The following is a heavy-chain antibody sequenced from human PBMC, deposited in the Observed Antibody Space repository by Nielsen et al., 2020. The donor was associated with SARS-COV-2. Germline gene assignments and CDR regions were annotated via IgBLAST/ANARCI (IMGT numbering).Heavy chain of an antibody. Sequence: WARQAPGQGLEWMGGIIPIFGTANYAQKFQGRVTITADKSTSTAYMELSSLRSGDTAVYYCARDPRITIFGVVKAYYYYGMDVWGQGTTVTVSS. D-gene: IGHD3-3*01. CDR2: IIPIFGTA. CDR3: ARDPRITIFGVVKAYYYYGMDV. V-gene: IGHV1-69*06. J-gene: IGHJ6*02.